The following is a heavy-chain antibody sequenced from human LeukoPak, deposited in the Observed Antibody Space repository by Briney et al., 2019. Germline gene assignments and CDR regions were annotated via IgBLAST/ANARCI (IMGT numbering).Heavy chain of an antibody. CDR3: AREGAPQLSSYFDH. CDR2: INPNTGGT. D-gene: IGHD1-1*01. V-gene: IGHV1-2*02. J-gene: IGHJ4*02. Sequence: GASVKVSCKASGYTFTAYYIHWVRQAPGQGLEWMGWINPNTGGTNFAQRFLGRVTMTRDTSINTAYMELSSLRSDDTAMYYCAREGAPQLSSYFDHWGQGTLVTVSS. CDR1: GYTFTAYY.